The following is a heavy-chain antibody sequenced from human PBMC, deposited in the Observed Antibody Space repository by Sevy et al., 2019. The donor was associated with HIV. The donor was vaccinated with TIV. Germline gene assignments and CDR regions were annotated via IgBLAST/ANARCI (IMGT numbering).Heavy chain of an antibody. D-gene: IGHD4-17*01. J-gene: IGHJ3*02. V-gene: IGHV6-1*01. CDR1: GDSVSSNSAA. Sequence: KQSQTLSLTCAISGDSVSSNSAAWNWIRQSPSRGLEWLGRTYYRSKWYNDYAVSVKSRITINPDTSKNQFSLQLNSVTPEDTAVYYCASSVTPWGDDAFDIWGQGTMVTVSS. CDR2: TYYRSKWYN. CDR3: ASSVTPWGDDAFDI.